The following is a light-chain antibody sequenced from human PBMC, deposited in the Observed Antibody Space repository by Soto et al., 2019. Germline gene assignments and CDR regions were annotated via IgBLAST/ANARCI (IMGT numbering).Light chain of an antibody. V-gene: IGLV2-8*01. CDR3: TSYAGSDNYVV. J-gene: IGLJ2*01. CDR1: SSDVGAYNY. CDR2: EVS. Sequence: QSVLTQPPSASGSPGQSVTISCTGTSSDVGAYNYVAWYQQHPGKAPKLMMFEVSKRPSGVPDRFSGSKSGNTASQTVSGLQADDEAHYYCTSYAGSDNYVVFGGGTKLTVL.